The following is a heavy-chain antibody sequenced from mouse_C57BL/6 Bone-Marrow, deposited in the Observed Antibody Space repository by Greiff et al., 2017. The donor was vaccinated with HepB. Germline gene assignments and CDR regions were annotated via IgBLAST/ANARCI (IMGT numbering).Heavy chain of an antibody. D-gene: IGHD2-5*01. J-gene: IGHJ3*01. Sequence: EVKLVESGGGLVKPGGSLKLSCAASGFTFSSYAMSWVRQTPEKRLEWVATISDGGSYTYYPDNVKGRFTISRDNAKNNLYLQMSHLKSEDTAMYYCARESPYYSNYGGAYWGQGTLVTVSA. CDR1: GFTFSSYA. V-gene: IGHV5-4*01. CDR2: ISDGGSYT. CDR3: ARESPYYSNYGGAY.